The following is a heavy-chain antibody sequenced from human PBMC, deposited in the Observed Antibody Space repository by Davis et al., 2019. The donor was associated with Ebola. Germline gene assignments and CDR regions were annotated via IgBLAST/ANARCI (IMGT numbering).Heavy chain of an antibody. V-gene: IGHV3-33*08. D-gene: IGHD5-18*01. J-gene: IGHJ3*02. CDR1: GFTFSSYA. Sequence: GESLKISCAASGFTFSSYAMHWVRQAPGKGLEWVAVIWYDGSNKYYADSVRGRFTISRDNSKNTRYLQMNSLRAEDTAVYYCARGGVVDTAMMDAFDIWGQGTMVTVSS. CDR2: IWYDGSNK. CDR3: ARGGVVDTAMMDAFDI.